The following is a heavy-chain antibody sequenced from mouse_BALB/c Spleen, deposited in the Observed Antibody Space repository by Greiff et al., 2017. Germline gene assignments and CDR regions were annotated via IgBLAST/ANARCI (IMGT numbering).Heavy chain of an antibody. V-gene: IGHV1S81*02. CDR3: ARSDYGSSPYYAMDY. D-gene: IGHD1-1*01. CDR1: GYTFTSYW. Sequence: QVQLKQPGAELVKPGASVKLSCKASGYTFTSYWMHWVKQRPGQGLEWIGEINPSNGRTNYNEKFKSKATLTVDKSSSTAYMQLSSLTSEDSAVYYCARSDYGSSPYYAMDYWGQGTSVTVSS. J-gene: IGHJ4*01. CDR2: INPSNGRT.